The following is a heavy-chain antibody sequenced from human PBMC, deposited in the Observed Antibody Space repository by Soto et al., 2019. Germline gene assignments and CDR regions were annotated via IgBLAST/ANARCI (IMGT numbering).Heavy chain of an antibody. CDR3: ARDLSSSWYNYYYGMDV. CDR1: GGSISSYY. J-gene: IGHJ6*02. Sequence: ETLSLTCTVSGGSISSYYWSWIRQPAGKGLEWIGRIYTSGSTNYNPSLKSRVTMSVDTSKNQFSLKLSSVTAADTAVYYCARDLSSSWYNYYYGMDVWGQGTTVTVSS. V-gene: IGHV4-4*07. D-gene: IGHD6-13*01. CDR2: IYTSGST.